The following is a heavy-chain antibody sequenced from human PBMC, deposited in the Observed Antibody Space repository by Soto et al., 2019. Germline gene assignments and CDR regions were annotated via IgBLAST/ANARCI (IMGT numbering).Heavy chain of an antibody. CDR2: ISYDGSSQ. J-gene: IGHJ4*02. V-gene: IGHV3-30*04. D-gene: IGHD3-3*01. CDR1: GFTLNNYA. Sequence: GGSLRLSCEASGFTLNNYAMHWVRQAPGKGLEWVAFISYDGSSQYYADFVKGRFTISRDNPKNTLFLQMDSLRDEDSALYFCVRGDGGLFFDSWGRGTLVTVSS. CDR3: VRGDGGLFFDS.